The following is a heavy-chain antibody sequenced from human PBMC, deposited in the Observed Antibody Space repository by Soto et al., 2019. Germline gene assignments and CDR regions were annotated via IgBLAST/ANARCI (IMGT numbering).Heavy chain of an antibody. CDR3: ARDLAAAGPFDY. V-gene: IGHV1-18*01. CDR1: GYTFTSYA. J-gene: IGHJ4*02. D-gene: IGHD6-13*01. Sequence: QVQLVQSGAEVKKPGASVKVSCKASGYTFTSYAFSWVRQAPGQGLEWMGWISAYNGNTNYAQKLQGRVTMTTDTSTSTGYMELRSLRSDDTAVYYCARDLAAAGPFDYWGQGTLVTVSS. CDR2: ISAYNGNT.